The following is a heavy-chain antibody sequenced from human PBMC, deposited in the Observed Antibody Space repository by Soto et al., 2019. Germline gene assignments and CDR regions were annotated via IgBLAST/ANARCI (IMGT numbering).Heavy chain of an antibody. V-gene: IGHV3-23*01. D-gene: IGHD3-22*01. CDR3: AKDQNYYDSSGYYWYFDL. CDR2: ISGSGGST. CDR1: GFTFSSYA. Sequence: GGSLRLSCAASGFTFSSYAMSWVRQAPGKGLEWVSAISGSGGSTYYADSVKGRFTISRDNSKNTLYLQMNSLRAEDTDVYYCAKDQNYYDSSGYYWYFDLWGRGTLVTVSS. J-gene: IGHJ2*01.